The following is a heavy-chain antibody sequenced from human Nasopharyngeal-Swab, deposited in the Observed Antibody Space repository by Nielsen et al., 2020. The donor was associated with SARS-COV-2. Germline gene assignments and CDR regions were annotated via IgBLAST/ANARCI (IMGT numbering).Heavy chain of an antibody. V-gene: IGHV1-46*01. CDR3: ARGGDPREVVAATDCFDP. D-gene: IGHD2-15*01. J-gene: IGHJ5*02. CDR2: INPGGGSD. Sequence: ASVKVSCKASGYTFTRYYIHWVRQAPGQGLEWMGIINPGGGSDRYSQNFQGRVTMTRDTSTSTVYMELSSLRSEDTAVYYCARGGDPREVVAATDCFDPWGQGTLVTVSS. CDR1: GYTFTRYY.